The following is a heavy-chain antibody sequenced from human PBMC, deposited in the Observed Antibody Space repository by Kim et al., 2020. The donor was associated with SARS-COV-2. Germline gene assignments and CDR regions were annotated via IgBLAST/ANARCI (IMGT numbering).Heavy chain of an antibody. CDR3: AKDLQDIVVVVAATCYFDY. J-gene: IGHJ4*02. CDR1: GFTFSSYA. CDR2: ISGSGGST. Sequence: LSLTCAASGFTFSSYAMSWVRQAPGKGLEWVSAISGSGGSTYYADSVKGRFTISRDNSKNTLYLQMNSLRAEDTAVYYCAKDLQDIVVVVAATCYFDYWGQGTLVTVSS. V-gene: IGHV3-23*01. D-gene: IGHD2-15*01.